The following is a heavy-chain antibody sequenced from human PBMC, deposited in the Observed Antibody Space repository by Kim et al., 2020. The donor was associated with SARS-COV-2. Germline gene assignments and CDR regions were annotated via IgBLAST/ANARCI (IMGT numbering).Heavy chain of an antibody. V-gene: IGHV3-30*18. CDR3: AKDKSSGWYYYYYGMDV. CDR1: GFTFSSYG. J-gene: IGHJ6*02. Sequence: GGSLRLSCAASGFTFSSYGMHWVRQAPGKGLEWVAVISYDGSNKYYADSVKGRFTISRDNSKNTLYLQMNSLRAEDTAVYYCAKDKSSGWYYYYYGMDVWGQGTTVTVSS. CDR2: ISYDGSNK. D-gene: IGHD6-19*01.